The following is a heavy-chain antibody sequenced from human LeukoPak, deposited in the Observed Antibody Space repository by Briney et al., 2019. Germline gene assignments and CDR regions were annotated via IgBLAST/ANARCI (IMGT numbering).Heavy chain of an antibody. D-gene: IGHD6-13*01. J-gene: IGHJ3*02. CDR2: INAGNGNT. Sequence: ASVKVSCKASGYTFTNYAMHWVRQAPGQRLEWMGWINAGNGNTKYSQKFQGRVTITRDTSASTAYMELSSLRSEDTAVYYCARDHGSSKEDDAFDIWGQGTMVTVPS. CDR3: ARDHGSSKEDDAFDI. CDR1: GYTFTNYA. V-gene: IGHV1-3*01.